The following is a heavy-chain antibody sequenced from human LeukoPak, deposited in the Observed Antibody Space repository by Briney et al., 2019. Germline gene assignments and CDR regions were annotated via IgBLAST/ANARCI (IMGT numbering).Heavy chain of an antibody. CDR1: GYTFTGYY. CDR2: INPNSGGT. D-gene: IGHD3-9*01. J-gene: IGHJ5*02. Sequence: RASVKVSCKASGYTFTGYYMHWVRQAPGQGLEWMGWINPNSGGTNYAQKFQGRVTMTRDTSISTAYMELSRLRSDGTAVYYCARNFPYYDILTGYTNWFDPWGQGTLVTVSS. V-gene: IGHV1-2*02. CDR3: ARNFPYYDILTGYTNWFDP.